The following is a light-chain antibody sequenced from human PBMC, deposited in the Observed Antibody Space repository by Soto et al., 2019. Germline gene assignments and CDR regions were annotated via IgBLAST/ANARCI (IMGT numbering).Light chain of an antibody. CDR1: HSVSTS. V-gene: IGKV3-20*01. CDR2: GAS. CDR3: QQYGSSAPIT. J-gene: IGKJ5*01. Sequence: IVLTQSPATLSLSPGERATLSCRASHSVSTSLAWYQQKPGQAPRLLIYGASIRATGIPDRFSGSGSETDFTLTISRLEPEDFALYYCQQYGSSAPITFGQGTRLEIK.